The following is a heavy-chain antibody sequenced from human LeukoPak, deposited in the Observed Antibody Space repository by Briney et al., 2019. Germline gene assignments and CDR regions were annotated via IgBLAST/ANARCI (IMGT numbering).Heavy chain of an antibody. Sequence: PGGSLRLSCAASGFTFSSYAMHWVRQAPGKGLEWVAVISYDGSNKYYADSAKGRFTISRDNSNNTLFLQMNSLRAEDTAWYYCGGVFGPPYSHGCYLDYWGQGTLVTVSS. CDR1: GFTFSSYA. V-gene: IGHV3-30-3*01. CDR3: GGVFGPPYSHGCYLDY. D-gene: IGHD5-18*01. J-gene: IGHJ4*02. CDR2: ISYDGSNK.